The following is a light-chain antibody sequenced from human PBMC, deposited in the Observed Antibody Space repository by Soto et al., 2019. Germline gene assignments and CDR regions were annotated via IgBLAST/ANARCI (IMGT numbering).Light chain of an antibody. Sequence: QPVLTQSPSASASLGASVKLTCTLSSGHSSYTITWHQQQPDKGPRFLMSLDSDGSHIKGDGIPDRFSGSSSGTERYLTISSLQSEDEADYYCQTWATGPDWVFGGGTKVTVL. CDR2: LDSDGSH. CDR3: QTWATGPDWV. J-gene: IGLJ3*02. V-gene: IGLV4-69*01. CDR1: SGHSSYT.